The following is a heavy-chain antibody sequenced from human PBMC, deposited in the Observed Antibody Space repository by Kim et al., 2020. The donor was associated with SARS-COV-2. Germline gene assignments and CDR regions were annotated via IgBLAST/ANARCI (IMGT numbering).Heavy chain of an antibody. D-gene: IGHD1-26*01. CDR3: AKDLVGATTDY. J-gene: IGHJ4*02. Sequence: GGSLRLSCAASGFTFSSYGMHWVRQAPGKGLEWVAVISYDGSNKYYADSVKGRFTISRDNSKNTLYLQMNSLRAEDTAVYYCAKDLVGATTDYWGQGTLVTVSS. V-gene: IGHV3-30*18. CDR1: GFTFSSYG. CDR2: ISYDGSNK.